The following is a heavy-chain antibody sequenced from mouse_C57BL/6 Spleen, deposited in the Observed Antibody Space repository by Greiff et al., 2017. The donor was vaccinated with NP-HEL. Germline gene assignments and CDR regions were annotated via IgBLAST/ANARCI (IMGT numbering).Heavy chain of an antibody. Sequence: EVQLQQSGPELVKPGASVKISCKASGYTFTDYYMNWVKQSHGKSLEWIGDINPNNGGTSYNQKFKGKATLTVDKSSSTAYMELRSLTSEDSAVYYCAREGENYSDYWGQGTTLTVSS. J-gene: IGHJ2*01. V-gene: IGHV1-26*01. CDR1: GYTFTDYY. CDR2: INPNNGGT. CDR3: AREGENYSDY.